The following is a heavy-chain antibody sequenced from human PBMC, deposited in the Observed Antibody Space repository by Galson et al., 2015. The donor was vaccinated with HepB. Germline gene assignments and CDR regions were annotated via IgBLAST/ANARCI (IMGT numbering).Heavy chain of an antibody. D-gene: IGHD3-22*01. V-gene: IGHV3-49*03. J-gene: IGHJ4*02. Sequence: SLRLSCATSGFIFGDFAMSWFRQAPGKGLEWVGFIKSKVYGGTAEYAASVKGRFTISRDDSKRIAYLEMNSLKTEDTAVYYCARLYYYDSRNYARGFDHWGQGTLVTVSS. CDR2: IKSKVYGGTA. CDR3: ARLYYYDSRNYARGFDH. CDR1: GFIFGDFA.